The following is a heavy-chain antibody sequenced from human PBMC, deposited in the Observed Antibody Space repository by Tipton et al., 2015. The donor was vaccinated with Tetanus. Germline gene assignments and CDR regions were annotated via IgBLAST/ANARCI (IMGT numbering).Heavy chain of an antibody. CDR2: MHSFGGS. CDR1: GGSLRSGDYQ. CDR3: ARKGRQFCSGDCYPSAYDI. V-gene: IGHV4-30-4*01. J-gene: IGHJ3*02. D-gene: IGHD2-21*02. Sequence: TLSLTCSVSGGSLRSGDYQWNWIRQPPGKALEWIGNMHSFGGSYSNPSLESRVTISRDTSQNRFSLKVASVTPADTAIYYCARKGRQFCSGDCYPSAYDIWGHGTMVTVSS.